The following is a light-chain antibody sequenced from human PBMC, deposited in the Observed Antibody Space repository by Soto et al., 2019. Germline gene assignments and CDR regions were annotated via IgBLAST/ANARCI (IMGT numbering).Light chain of an antibody. V-gene: IGKV3-15*01. CDR2: GAS. J-gene: IGKJ1*01. CDR3: QQYNNWPRT. CDR1: QSVSSN. Sequence: EIVMTQSPATLSVSPRERATLSCRASQSVSSNLAWYQQNPGQAPRLLIYGASTRATGTPARFSGSGSGTEFTLTISSLQSEDFAVYYCQQYNNWPRTFGQGTKVEIK.